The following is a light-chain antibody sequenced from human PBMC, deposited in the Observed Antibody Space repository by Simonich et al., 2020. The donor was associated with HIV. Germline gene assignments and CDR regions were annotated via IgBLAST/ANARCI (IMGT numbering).Light chain of an antibody. J-gene: IGKJ2*01. CDR1: QRVLSSSNNKNY. CDR3: QQYYTTPQT. V-gene: IGKV4-1*01. Sequence: DIVMTQFPDSLAVSLGERATINCKSSQRVLSSSNNKNYLAWYKQKPGQPPKLLIYCASARESGVPNRFSGSGSGTDFTLTISSLQAEDVAVYYCQQYYTTPQTFGQGTNLEIK. CDR2: CAS.